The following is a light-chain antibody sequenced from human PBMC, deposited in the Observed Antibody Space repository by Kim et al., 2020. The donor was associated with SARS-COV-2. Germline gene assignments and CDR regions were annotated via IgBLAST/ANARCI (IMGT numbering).Light chain of an antibody. CDR3: QQYHSNPPT. CDR2: DAS. V-gene: IGKV1-16*02. Sequence: GDSVTINCRASQDIRNHLAWFQQKPGKAPKSLIYDASTLQSGVPSKFSVLNSGTEFTRTINSLQPEDFATYYCQQYHSNPPTFGQGTKVDIK. CDR1: QDIRNH. J-gene: IGKJ1*01.